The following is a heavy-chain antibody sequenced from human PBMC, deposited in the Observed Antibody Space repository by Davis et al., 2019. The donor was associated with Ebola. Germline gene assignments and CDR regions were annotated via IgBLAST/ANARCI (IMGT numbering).Heavy chain of an antibody. Sequence: ASVKVSCKAPGYTFTSYAMHWVRQAPGQRLEWMGWINAGNGNTKYSQKFQGRVTITRDTSASTAYMELSSLRSEDTAVYYCAREWSGSLGPFDYWGQGTLITVSS. J-gene: IGHJ4*02. CDR1: GYTFTSYA. D-gene: IGHD3-3*01. CDR2: INAGNGNT. CDR3: AREWSGSLGPFDY. V-gene: IGHV1-3*01.